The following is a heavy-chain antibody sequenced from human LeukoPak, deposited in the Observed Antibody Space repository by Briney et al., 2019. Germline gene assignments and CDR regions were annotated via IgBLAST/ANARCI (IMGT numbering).Heavy chain of an antibody. Sequence: PSETLSLTCTVSGGSISNNYWSWIRQSAGKGLEWIGRIYTSGSTNYNPSLKCRVTISVDKSKNQFSLKLSSVNAADTAVYYCARGYYYDSLDAFNIWGQGTMVTVSS. CDR3: ARGYYYDSLDAFNI. CDR2: IYTSGST. J-gene: IGHJ3*02. V-gene: IGHV4-4*07. D-gene: IGHD3-22*01. CDR1: GGSISNNY.